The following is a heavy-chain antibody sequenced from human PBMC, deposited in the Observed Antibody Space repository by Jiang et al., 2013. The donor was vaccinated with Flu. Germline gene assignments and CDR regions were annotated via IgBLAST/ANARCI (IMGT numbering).Heavy chain of an antibody. D-gene: IGHD1-14*01. CDR1: DSHSLLIGVG. Sequence: PTQTLTRPVPSLDSHSLLIGVGVGWIRQPPGKALEWLVFINWNDDERYNPSLKSRLTITKDTSKNQVVLTMTNMDPVDTATYYCAHRPSTGGPSFQHWGQGTLVTVSS. CDR2: INWNDDE. J-gene: IGHJ1*01. V-gene: IGHV2-5*01. CDR3: AHRPSTGGPSFQH.